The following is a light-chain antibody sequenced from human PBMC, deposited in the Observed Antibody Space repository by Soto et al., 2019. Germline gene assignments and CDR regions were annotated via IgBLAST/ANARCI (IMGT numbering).Light chain of an antibody. V-gene: IGLV3-21*04. J-gene: IGLJ1*01. Sequence: SYELTQPPSVSVAPGKTARITCGGNNIGSKGVHWYQQKPGQAPVLVIYYDSDRPSGIPERFSGSSSGNTATLTISRVEAGDEADYYCQVWDNTSDQYVFGTGTKLTVL. CDR1: NIGSKG. CDR3: QVWDNTSDQYV. CDR2: YDS.